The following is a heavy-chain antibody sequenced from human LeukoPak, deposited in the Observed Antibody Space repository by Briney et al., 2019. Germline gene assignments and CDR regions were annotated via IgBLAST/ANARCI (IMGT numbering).Heavy chain of an antibody. CDR1: GVTFINAW. V-gene: IGHV3-15*01. Sequence: GGSLRLSCAVSGVTFINAWMSWVRQAAGKGLEWVARIKSNSDGGTTDYAAPVKGRFTISRDDSKNTLYLQMNSLKTEDTALYYCTTTKAGYSSSGPIDNWGQGTLVTVSS. CDR2: IKSNSDGGTT. CDR3: TTTKAGYSSSGPIDN. D-gene: IGHD6-13*01. J-gene: IGHJ4*02.